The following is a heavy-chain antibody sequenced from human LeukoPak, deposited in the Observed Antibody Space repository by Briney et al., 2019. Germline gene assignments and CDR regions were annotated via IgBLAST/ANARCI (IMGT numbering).Heavy chain of an antibody. V-gene: IGHV3-30*03. CDR1: GFSFSNFG. J-gene: IGHJ4*02. CDR2: ISYDGSNE. D-gene: IGHD1-26*01. Sequence: GTSLRLSCAASGFSFSNFGMHCVRQAPGKGLEGVALISYDGSNEYYVDSVKGRFTISRDNSKNTLYLQMNGLRAEDTAVYYCARDLGATRTEYYFDYWAQGTLVTVSS. CDR3: ARDLGATRTEYYFDY.